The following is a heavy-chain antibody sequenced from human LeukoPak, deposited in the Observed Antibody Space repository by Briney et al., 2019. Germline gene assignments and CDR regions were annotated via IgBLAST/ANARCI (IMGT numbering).Heavy chain of an antibody. CDR1: GFTFSSYA. D-gene: IGHD3-9*01. V-gene: IGHV3-23*01. Sequence: GGSLRLSCAASGFTFSSYAMSWVRQAPGKGLEWVSSISSSSSYIYYADSVKGRFTISRDNSKNTLYLQMNSLRAEDTAVYYCAKAPILTGYYLDYWGQGTLVTVSS. J-gene: IGHJ4*02. CDR2: ISSSSSYI. CDR3: AKAPILTGYYLDY.